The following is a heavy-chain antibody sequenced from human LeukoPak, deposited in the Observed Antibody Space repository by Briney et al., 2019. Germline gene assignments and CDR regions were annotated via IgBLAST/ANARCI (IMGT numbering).Heavy chain of an antibody. J-gene: IGHJ3*02. D-gene: IGHD1-26*01. CDR2: ITSSSNYI. CDR3: ARVDSSGSRI. Sequence: GGSLRLSCAASGFTVSSKYMNWVRQAPGKGLEWVSYITSSSNYIYYADSVKGRFTISRDNAENSLFLLMNSLRAEDTAVYYCARVDSSGSRIWGQGTMVTVSS. CDR1: GFTVSSKY. V-gene: IGHV3-21*01.